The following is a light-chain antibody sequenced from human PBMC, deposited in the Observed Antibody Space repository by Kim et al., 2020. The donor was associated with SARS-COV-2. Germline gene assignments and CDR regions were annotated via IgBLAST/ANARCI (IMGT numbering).Light chain of an antibody. J-gene: IGKJ2*03. Sequence: LSTGERATLSFRANQRISSNYLAWYQHKPGQSPRLLIHDASNRATGIPDRFSGSGSGTDFTLTISRLEPEDFAVYYCHQYIRSPYSFGQGTKLEI. V-gene: IGKV3-20*01. CDR3: HQYIRSPYS. CDR2: DAS. CDR1: QRISSNY.